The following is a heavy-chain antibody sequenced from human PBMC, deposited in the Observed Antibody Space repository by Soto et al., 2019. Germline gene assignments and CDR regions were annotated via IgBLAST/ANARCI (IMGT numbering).Heavy chain of an antibody. J-gene: IGHJ6*02. Sequence: GASVKVSCKASGYSFTTFGISWVRQAPEQGLEWMGWISTYNGDTNYAQKFQDRVTMTTDTSTNTVYMELRSLRSDETAVYYCAREGVAPYYYYGMDVWGQGTTVTVSS. CDR1: GYSFTTFG. CDR3: AREGVAPYYYYGMDV. CDR2: ISTYNGDT. D-gene: IGHD2-15*01. V-gene: IGHV1-18*01.